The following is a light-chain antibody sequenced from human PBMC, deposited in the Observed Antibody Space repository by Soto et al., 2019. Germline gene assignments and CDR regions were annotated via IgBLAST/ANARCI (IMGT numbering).Light chain of an antibody. CDR2: LGS. V-gene: IGKV2-28*01. Sequence: DIVMTQSPLSLPVTPGEPASISCRSSQSLLHSNGYNYLDWYLQKPGQSPQLLIYLGSNRASGVPDRFSGSGSGTECTLKISRVEAEDVGVYYCMQALQTPLTFGQGTKLEIK. CDR3: MQALQTPLT. J-gene: IGKJ2*01. CDR1: QSLLHSNGYNY.